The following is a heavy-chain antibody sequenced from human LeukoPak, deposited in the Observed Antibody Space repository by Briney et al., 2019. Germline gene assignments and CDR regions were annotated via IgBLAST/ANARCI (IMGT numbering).Heavy chain of an antibody. CDR1: GYSIRSGFY. Sequence: SETLSLTCTVSGYSIRSGFYWGWIRQAPGKGLEWIGYIYYSGSTNYNPSLKSRVTISVDTSKNQLSLKLTSMTAADTAVYYCARDAAYSGYGMDVWGQGTTVTVSS. V-gene: IGHV4-38-2*02. CDR2: IYYSGST. J-gene: IGHJ6*02. CDR3: ARDAAYSGYGMDV. D-gene: IGHD5-12*01.